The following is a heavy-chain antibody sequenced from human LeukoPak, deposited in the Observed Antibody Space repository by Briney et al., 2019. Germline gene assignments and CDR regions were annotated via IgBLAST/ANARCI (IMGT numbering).Heavy chain of an antibody. V-gene: IGHV1-69*13. J-gene: IGHJ6*03. CDR1: GYTFTSYG. CDR2: IIPIFGTA. Sequence: ASVKVSCKASGYTFTSYGISWVRQAPGQGLEWMGGIIPIFGTANYAQKFQGRVTITADESTSTAYMELSSLRSEDTAVYYCASSRLPEDIVVVPAANDYYYYMDVWGKGTTVTVSS. CDR3: ASSRLPEDIVVVPAANDYYYYMDV. D-gene: IGHD2-2*01.